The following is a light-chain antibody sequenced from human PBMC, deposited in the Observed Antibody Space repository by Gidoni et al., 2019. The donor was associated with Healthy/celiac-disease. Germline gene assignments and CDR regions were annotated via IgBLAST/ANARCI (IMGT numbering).Light chain of an antibody. CDR2: RNN. CDR3: AAWDDSLSGRNVV. CDR1: SSNIGSNS. Sequence: QSVLTQPPSASGTPGQRVTSSCSGRSSNIGSNSVYWYQQLPGTAPKTLIYRNNQRPSGGPDRFSGSKSGTSASLAISGLRSEDEADYYCAAWDDSLSGRNVVFGGGTKLTVL. J-gene: IGLJ2*01. V-gene: IGLV1-47*01.